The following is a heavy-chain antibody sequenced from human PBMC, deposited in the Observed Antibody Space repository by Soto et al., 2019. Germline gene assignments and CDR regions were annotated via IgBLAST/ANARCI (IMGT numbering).Heavy chain of an antibody. J-gene: IGHJ3*01. CDR1: GFTFSAFW. CDR3: ARVLPPTGECFYDAFDV. CDR2: IKREGTVT. D-gene: IGHD2-21*01. Sequence: EVQLVESGGGLVQPGESLRLSCAASGFTFSAFWMTWLRQAPGKGLEWVANIKREGTVTHYGDSVEGRCTLSRDNAQTSLFLPRNSLRPECTSLYYCARVLPPTGECFYDAFDVWGQGTFVTVSS. V-gene: IGHV3-7*04.